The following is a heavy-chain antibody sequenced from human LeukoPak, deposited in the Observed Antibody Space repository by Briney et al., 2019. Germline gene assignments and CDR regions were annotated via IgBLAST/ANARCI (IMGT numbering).Heavy chain of an antibody. V-gene: IGHV1-2*02. Sequence: GASVKVSCKASGYTFTGYYMHWVRQAPGQGLEWMGWINPNSGDTNYAQKFQGRVTMTRDTSISTAYMELSRLRSDDTAVYYCARAPRYSSSWGNWFDPWGQGTLVTVSS. CDR2: INPNSGDT. CDR3: ARAPRYSSSWGNWFDP. J-gene: IGHJ5*02. D-gene: IGHD6-13*01. CDR1: GYTFTGYY.